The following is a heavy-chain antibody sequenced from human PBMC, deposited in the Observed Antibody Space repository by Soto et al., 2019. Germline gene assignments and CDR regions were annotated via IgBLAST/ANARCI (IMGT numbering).Heavy chain of an antibody. Sequence: ETLSLTCSVYGGSFSGYYWSWIRQPPGKGLEWIGEINHSGSTNYNPSLKSRVTISVDTYKSQFSLKLSSVTAADKAVYYCARKMATLDYWGQGTLVTVYS. V-gene: IGHV4-34*01. D-gene: IGHD5-12*01. CDR1: GGSFSGYY. CDR3: ARKMATLDY. CDR2: INHSGST. J-gene: IGHJ4*02.